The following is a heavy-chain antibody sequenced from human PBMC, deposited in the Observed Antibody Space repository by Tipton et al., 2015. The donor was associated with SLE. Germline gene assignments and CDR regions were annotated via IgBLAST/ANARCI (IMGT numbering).Heavy chain of an antibody. CDR2: INHSGGT. Sequence: TLSLTCAVYGGSFSGYYWSWIRQPPEKGLEWIGEINHSGGTNYNPSLKSRVTISVDTSKNQFSLKLSSVTAADTAVYYCATEHFDYWGQGTLVTVSS. J-gene: IGHJ4*02. CDR1: GGSFSGYY. D-gene: IGHD1/OR15-1a*01. CDR3: ATEHFDY. V-gene: IGHV4-34*01.